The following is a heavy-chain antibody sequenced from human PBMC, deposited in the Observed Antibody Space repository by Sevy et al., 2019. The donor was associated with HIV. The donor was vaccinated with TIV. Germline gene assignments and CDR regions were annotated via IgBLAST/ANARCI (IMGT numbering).Heavy chain of an antibody. V-gene: IGHV4-39*02. Sequence: SETLSLTCFVSGGSISSNSYYWGWIRQPPGRELEWIGTIHYGGSTYYNPSLESRVTLSVDTSKNHFSLKLSSLTAADEALYYCARRGIAESTDYFDYWGQGTLVTVSS. D-gene: IGHD6-13*01. J-gene: IGHJ4*02. CDR3: ARRGIAESTDYFDY. CDR2: IHYGGST. CDR1: GGSISSNSYY.